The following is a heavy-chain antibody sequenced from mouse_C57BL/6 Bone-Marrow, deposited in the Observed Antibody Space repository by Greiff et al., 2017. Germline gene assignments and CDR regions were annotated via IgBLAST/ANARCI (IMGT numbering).Heavy chain of an antibody. J-gene: IGHJ2*01. D-gene: IGHD1-1*01. Sequence: EVKLVESGGGLVQPGGSLSLSCAASGFTFTDYYMSWVRQPPGKALEWLGFIRNKANGYTTEYSASVKGRFTISRDNSQSILYLQMNALRAEDSATYYCARSYGSSLFDYWGQGTTLTVSS. CDR1: GFTFTDYY. V-gene: IGHV7-3*01. CDR3: ARSYGSSLFDY. CDR2: IRNKANGYTT.